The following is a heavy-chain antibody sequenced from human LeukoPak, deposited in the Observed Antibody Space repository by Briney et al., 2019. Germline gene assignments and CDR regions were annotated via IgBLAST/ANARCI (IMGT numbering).Heavy chain of an antibody. CDR2: ISAYTGDK. Sequence: ASVKVSCKTSGYTFTRSGITWVRQAPGQGLEWMGWISAYTGDKHFAQKLQGRVTMTTDTSRSTAYMELTSLTSDDTAVYYCASELYSSGIGSLFDYWGQGTLVTVSS. D-gene: IGHD6-19*01. J-gene: IGHJ4*02. V-gene: IGHV1-18*01. CDR3: ASELYSSGIGSLFDY. CDR1: GYTFTRSG.